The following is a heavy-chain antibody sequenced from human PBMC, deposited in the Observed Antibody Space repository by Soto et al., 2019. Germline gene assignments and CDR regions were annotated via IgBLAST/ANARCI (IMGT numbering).Heavy chain of an antibody. J-gene: IGHJ6*02. Sequence: QVQLVQSGAEVKKPRSSVKVSCKASGGTFSSYAISWVRQAPGQGLEWMGGIIPIFGTANYAQKFQGRVTITADESTSTAYMELSSLRSEDTAVYYCAGSRRDGYNYVSYYYYGMDVWGQGTTVTVSS. CDR1: GGTFSSYA. D-gene: IGHD5-12*01. V-gene: IGHV1-69*01. CDR3: AGSRRDGYNYVSYYYYGMDV. CDR2: IIPIFGTA.